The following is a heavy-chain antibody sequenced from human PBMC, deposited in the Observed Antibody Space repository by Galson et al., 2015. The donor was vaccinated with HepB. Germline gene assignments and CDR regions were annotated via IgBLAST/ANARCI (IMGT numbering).Heavy chain of an antibody. Sequence: ETLSLTCTVSGGSISSSSYYWGWIRQPPGKGLEWIGSIYYSGSTYYNPSLKSRVTISVDTSKNQFSLKLSSVTAADTAVYYCARGAGYCSSTSCYNGAFDIWGQGTMVTVSS. J-gene: IGHJ3*02. V-gene: IGHV4-39*01. CDR3: ARGAGYCSSTSCYNGAFDI. CDR1: GGSISSSSYY. D-gene: IGHD2-2*02. CDR2: IYYSGST.